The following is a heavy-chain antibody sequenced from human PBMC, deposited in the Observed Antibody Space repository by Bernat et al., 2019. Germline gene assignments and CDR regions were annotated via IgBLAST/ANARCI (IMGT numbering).Heavy chain of an antibody. J-gene: IGHJ6*02. CDR1: GFTFRSYA. CDR2: IPYDGANK. V-gene: IGHV3-30-3*01. Sequence: QVQLVESGGGLVKPGGSLRLSCAASGFTFRSYAMHWVRQAPGKGLEWVADIPYDGANKYYADSVKGRFTISRDNSKNTLYLQMNSLRAEDTAVYYCARDRRGTDSGGMDVWGQGTTVTVSS. D-gene: IGHD3-16*01. CDR3: ARDRRGTDSGGMDV.